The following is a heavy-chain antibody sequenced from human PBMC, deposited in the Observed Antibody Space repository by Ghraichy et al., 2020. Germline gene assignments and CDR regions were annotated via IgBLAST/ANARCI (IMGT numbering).Heavy chain of an antibody. CDR3: ARASKVVRFYYYDGMDV. D-gene: IGHD4-23*01. CDR2: ITSSSRSI. J-gene: IGHJ6*02. Sequence: GESLNISCVGSGFTFSSYNMNWVRQSPGKGLEWVSYITSSSRSIFYADSVKGRFTVSRDNDQNSLSLQMNSLRDEDTAVYYGARASKVVRFYYYDGMDVWGQGTEVTVAS. V-gene: IGHV3-48*02. CDR1: GFTFSSYN.